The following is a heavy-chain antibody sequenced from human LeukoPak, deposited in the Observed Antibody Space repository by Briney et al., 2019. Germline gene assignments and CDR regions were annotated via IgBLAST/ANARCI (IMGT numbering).Heavy chain of an antibody. CDR3: AKDGGSLRPADY. Sequence: GGSLRLSCAASGFTFSSYAMHWVRQAPGKGLEWVAVISYDGSNKYYADSVKGRFTISRDNSKNTLYLQMNSLRAEDTAVYYCAKDGGSLRPADYWGQGTLVTVSS. V-gene: IGHV3-30*04. CDR1: GFTFSSYA. D-gene: IGHD3-10*01. CDR2: ISYDGSNK. J-gene: IGHJ4*02.